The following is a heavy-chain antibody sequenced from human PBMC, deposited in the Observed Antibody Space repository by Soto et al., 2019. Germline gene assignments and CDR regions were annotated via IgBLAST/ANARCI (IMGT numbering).Heavy chain of an antibody. CDR3: ARALGYCSSTSCYTEAFDI. CDR1: GGSVSSGSYY. CDR2: IYYSGST. J-gene: IGHJ3*02. V-gene: IGHV4-61*01. D-gene: IGHD2-2*02. Sequence: SETLSLTCTVSGGSVSSGSYYWSWIRQPPGKGLEWIGYIYYSGSTNYNPSLKSRVTISVDTSKNQFSLKLSSVTAADTAVHYCARALGYCSSTSCYTEAFDIWGQGTMVTVSS.